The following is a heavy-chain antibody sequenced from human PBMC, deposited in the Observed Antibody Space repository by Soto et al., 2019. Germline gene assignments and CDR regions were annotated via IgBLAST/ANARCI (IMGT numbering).Heavy chain of an antibody. J-gene: IGHJ5*02. V-gene: IGHV4-31*03. Sequence: ASETLSLTCTVSGGSISSGGYYYNWIRQHPGTGLEWIGYIYYSGSTYYNPSLKSRVTISVDTSKNQFSLKLSSVTAADTAVYYCARGIAMAGNWFDPWGQGTLVTVSS. CDR2: IYYSGST. CDR3: ARGIAMAGNWFDP. D-gene: IGHD6-19*01. CDR1: GGSISSGGYY.